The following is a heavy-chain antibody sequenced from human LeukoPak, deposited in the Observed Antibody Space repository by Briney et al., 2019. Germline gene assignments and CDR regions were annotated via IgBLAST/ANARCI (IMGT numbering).Heavy chain of an antibody. CDR1: GASISSSTYY. V-gene: IGHV4-39*01. D-gene: IGHD2-2*01. CDR3: GRPLGCFSSGCPYDAFDI. J-gene: IGHJ3*02. CDR2: LYYGGSS. Sequence: PSETLSLTCTVSGASISSSTYYWGWIRQPPGKGLEWIGNLYYGGSSYSNPSLRSRVTISVDTSKNQFSLKLSSVTAADTAVYYCGRPLGCFSSGCPYDAFDIWGHGTMVTVSP.